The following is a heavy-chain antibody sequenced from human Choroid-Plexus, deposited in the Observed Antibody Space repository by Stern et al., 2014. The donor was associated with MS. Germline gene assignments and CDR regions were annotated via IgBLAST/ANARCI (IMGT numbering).Heavy chain of an antibody. CDR2: INPRAGNT. J-gene: IGHJ4*02. CDR1: GYSFTSYF. Sequence: VQLVESGAEVKKPGASVKVSCMASGYSFTSYFINWVRQAPGQGLEWMGIINPRAGNTNYAQKFQGRVVMTSDTSTGTVYMELSSLRSEDTAVYYCARDEGADYWGQGTLVTVSS. CDR3: ARDEGADY. V-gene: IGHV1-46*01.